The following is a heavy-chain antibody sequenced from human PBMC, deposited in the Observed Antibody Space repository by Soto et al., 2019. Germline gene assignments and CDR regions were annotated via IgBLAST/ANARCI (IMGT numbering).Heavy chain of an antibody. D-gene: IGHD5-12*01. CDR3: AKGDNLGPKTGYAFGP. Sequence: KASETLSLTCAVSGGSISSSYWWNWVRQPPGKGLEWLGRTYFRSKWYNDYAVSVKSRIIINPDTSNNQFSLQLNSVTPEDTAVYFCAKGDNLGPKTGYAFGPWGQGIMVTVSS. J-gene: IGHJ5*02. CDR2: TYFRSKWYN. V-gene: IGHV6-1*01. CDR1: GGSISSSYW.